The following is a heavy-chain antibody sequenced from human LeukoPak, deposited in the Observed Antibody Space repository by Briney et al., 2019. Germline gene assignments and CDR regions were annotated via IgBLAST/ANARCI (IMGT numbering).Heavy chain of an antibody. Sequence: GASVKVSCKASGYTFTGYYMHWVRQAPGQGLEWMGWINPNSGGTNYAQKFQGRVTITADKSTSTAYMELSSLRSEDTAVYYCARDEVPVGYWGQGTLVTVSS. CDR2: INPNSGGT. J-gene: IGHJ4*02. CDR1: GYTFTGYY. CDR3: ARDEVPVGY. V-gene: IGHV1-2*02.